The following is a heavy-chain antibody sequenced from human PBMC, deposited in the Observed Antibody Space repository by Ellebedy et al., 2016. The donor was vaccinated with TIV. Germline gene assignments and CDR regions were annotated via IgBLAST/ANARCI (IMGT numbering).Heavy chain of an antibody. D-gene: IGHD6-13*01. J-gene: IGHJ4*02. V-gene: IGHV1-2*04. CDR1: GYTFTGYY. CDR2: INPNSGGT. CDR3: ARAAAGITDGLDY. Sequence: ASVKVSCXASGYTFTGYYMHWVRQAPGQGLEWMGWINPNSGGTNYAQKFQGWVTMTRDTSISTAYMELSRLRSDDTAVYYCARAAAGITDGLDYWGQGTLVTVS.